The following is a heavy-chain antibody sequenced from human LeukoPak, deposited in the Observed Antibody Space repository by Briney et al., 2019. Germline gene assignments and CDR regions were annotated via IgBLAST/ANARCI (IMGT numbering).Heavy chain of an antibody. D-gene: IGHD6-13*01. CDR3: AREYSSSWSPYYYYYMDV. V-gene: IGHV3-23*01. J-gene: IGHJ6*03. CDR1: GFTFSSYW. Sequence: GGSLRLSCAASGFTFSSYWMDWVRQAPGKGLEWVSAISGSGGSTYYADSVKGRFTISRDNSKNTLYLQMNSLRAEDTAVYYCAREYSSSWSPYYYYYMDVWGKGTTVTVSS. CDR2: ISGSGGST.